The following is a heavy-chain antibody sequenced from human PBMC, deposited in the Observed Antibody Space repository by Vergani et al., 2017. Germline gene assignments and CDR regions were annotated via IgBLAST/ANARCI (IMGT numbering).Heavy chain of an antibody. Sequence: QVQLQQWGAGLLKPSETLSLTCAVYGGSFSGYYWSWIRQPPGKGLEWIGEINHSGSTNYNPSLKSRVTISVDTSKNQFSLKLSSVTAADTAVYYCAREDYYGSGARDYWGQGTLVTVSS. CDR3: AREDYYGSGARDY. CDR2: INHSGST. J-gene: IGHJ4*02. D-gene: IGHD3-10*01. CDR1: GGSFSGYY. V-gene: IGHV4-34*01.